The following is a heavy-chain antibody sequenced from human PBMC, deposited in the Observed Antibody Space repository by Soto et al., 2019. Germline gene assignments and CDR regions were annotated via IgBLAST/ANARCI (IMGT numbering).Heavy chain of an antibody. CDR1: GGSISSSSYY. V-gene: IGHV4-39*01. CDR2: IYYSGST. J-gene: IGHJ4*02. CDR3: ARQDSRGGVAPL. D-gene: IGHD3-22*01. Sequence: ETLSLTCPVSGGSISSSSYYWGWIRQPPGKGLEWIGSIYYSGSTYYNPSLKSRVTISVDTSKNQFSLKLSSVTAADTAVYYCARQDSRGGVAPLWGQGTLVTVSS.